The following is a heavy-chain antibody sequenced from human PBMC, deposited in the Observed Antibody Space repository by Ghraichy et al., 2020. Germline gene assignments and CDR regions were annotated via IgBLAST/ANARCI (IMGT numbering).Heavy chain of an antibody. CDR2: ISGNGATT. Sequence: GESLNISCAASGFTFSTYAMSWVRQAPGKGLEWVSGISGNGATTSYADSVKGRFTISRDNSKNMVFLQMNSLRDDDTAAYYCAKMLFGGADYWGQGTLVTVSS. CDR1: GFTFSTYA. CDR3: AKMLFGGADY. J-gene: IGHJ4*02. D-gene: IGHD2-21*01. V-gene: IGHV3-23*01.